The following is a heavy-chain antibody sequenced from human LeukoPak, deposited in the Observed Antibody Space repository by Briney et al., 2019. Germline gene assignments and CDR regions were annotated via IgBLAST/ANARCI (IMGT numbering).Heavy chain of an antibody. CDR2: IDGGGTNT. CDR1: GFTFKRYH. Sequence: TGGSLRLSCAASGFTFKRYHMSWVRQAPGKGLDWVSSIDGGGTNTYYADSVKGRFTISRDNSKNTLYLHMSSLRAEDTAVYYCAKGPDYYATGSYYMDVWGKGTTVTVSS. D-gene: IGHD3-10*01. J-gene: IGHJ6*03. CDR3: AKGPDYYATGSYYMDV. V-gene: IGHV3-23*01.